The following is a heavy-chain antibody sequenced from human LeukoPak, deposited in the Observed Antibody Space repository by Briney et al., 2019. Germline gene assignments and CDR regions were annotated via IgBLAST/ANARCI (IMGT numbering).Heavy chain of an antibody. CDR2: ISSDGSNK. CDR3: AKDSGKSAGIAVSRAPQDY. V-gene: IGHV3-30*18. D-gene: IGHD6-19*01. CDR1: GFTFSSYG. J-gene: IGHJ4*02. Sequence: GGSLRLSCAASGFTFSSYGLHWVRQAPGKGLEWVALISSDGSNKYFADSVKGRFTISRDNSKNTLYLQMNSLRTEDTAVYYCAKDSGKSAGIAVSRAPQDYWGQGTWSPSPQ.